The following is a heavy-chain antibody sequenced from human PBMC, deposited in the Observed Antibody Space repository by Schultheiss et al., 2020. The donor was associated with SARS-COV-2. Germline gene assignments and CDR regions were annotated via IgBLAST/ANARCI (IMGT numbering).Heavy chain of an antibody. Sequence: SETLSLTCTVSGGSISRYYWSWIRQPAGKGLEWIGRIYTSGSTNYNPSLKSRVTMSVDTSKNQFSLKLSSVTAADTAVYYCARERVATTNDAFDIWGQGTMVTVSS. V-gene: IGHV4-4*07. CDR3: ARERVATTNDAFDI. J-gene: IGHJ3*02. CDR1: GGSISRYY. D-gene: IGHD5-24*01. CDR2: IYTSGST.